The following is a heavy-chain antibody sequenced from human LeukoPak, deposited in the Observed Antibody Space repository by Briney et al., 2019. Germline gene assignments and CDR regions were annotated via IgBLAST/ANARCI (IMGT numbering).Heavy chain of an antibody. CDR2: INPDSSGT. J-gene: IGHJ4*02. Sequence: ASVKVSCTASGYTFTDYFLYWVRQAPGQGLQWMGWINPDSSGTDYAPMFRGRVTMTRDTSTTTAYLELDSLRSDDTAVYYCARGGSGWSPSDYWGQGTLVTVSS. CDR1: GYTFTDYF. V-gene: IGHV1-2*02. CDR3: ARGGSGWSPSDY. D-gene: IGHD6-19*01.